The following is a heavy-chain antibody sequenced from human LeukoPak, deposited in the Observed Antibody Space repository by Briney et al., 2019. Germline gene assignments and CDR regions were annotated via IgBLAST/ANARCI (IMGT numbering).Heavy chain of an antibody. CDR1: GGTFSSYA. J-gene: IGHJ4*02. Sequence: SVKVSCKASGGTFSSYAISWVRQAPGQGLEWMGRIIPILGIANYAQKFQGRVTITADKSTSTAYMELRSLRSDDTAVYYCARYPWELRSPYYFDYWGQGTLVTVSS. D-gene: IGHD1-26*01. CDR2: IIPILGIA. V-gene: IGHV1-69*04. CDR3: ARYPWELRSPYYFDY.